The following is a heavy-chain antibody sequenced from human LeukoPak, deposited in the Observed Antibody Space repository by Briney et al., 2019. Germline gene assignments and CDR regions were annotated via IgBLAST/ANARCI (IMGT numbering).Heavy chain of an antibody. Sequence: GGSLRLSCAASGFTFSSYAMSWVRQAPGKGLEWVSAISGSGGSTYYADSVKGRFTISRDNSKNTLYLQMNSLRAEDTAVYYCARGIAVAVYINYWGQGTLVTVSS. D-gene: IGHD6-19*01. CDR3: ARGIAVAVYINY. V-gene: IGHV3-23*01. J-gene: IGHJ4*02. CDR1: GFTFSSYA. CDR2: ISGSGGST.